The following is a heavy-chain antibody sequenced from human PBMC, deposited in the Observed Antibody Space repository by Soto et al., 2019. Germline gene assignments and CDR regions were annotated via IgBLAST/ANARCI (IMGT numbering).Heavy chain of an antibody. Sequence: PSETLSLTCTVSGGSISSSSYYWGWIRQPPGKGLEWIGSIYYSGSTYYNPSLKSRVTISVDTSKNQFSLKLNSVTAADTAVYYCARAGPKRPTVRGSFTCLDRWGQGTLVTVSS. CDR2: IYYSGST. CDR1: GGSISSSSYY. D-gene: IGHD3-10*01. V-gene: IGHV4-39*01. J-gene: IGHJ5*02. CDR3: ARAGPKRPTVRGSFTCLDR.